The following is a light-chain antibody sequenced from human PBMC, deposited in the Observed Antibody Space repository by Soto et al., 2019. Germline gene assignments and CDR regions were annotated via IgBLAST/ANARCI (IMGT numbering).Light chain of an antibody. CDR3: SSYTISSTLVL. Sequence: QAVVTQPASVSGSPGQSITISCTGTSSDIGGYKYVSWYQQHPGKAPKLIIYEVTNRPSGVSNRFSGSKSGNTASLTISGLQAEDEADYYCSSYTISSTLVLFGGGTKLTVL. CDR1: SSDIGGYKY. J-gene: IGLJ3*02. CDR2: EVT. V-gene: IGLV2-14*01.